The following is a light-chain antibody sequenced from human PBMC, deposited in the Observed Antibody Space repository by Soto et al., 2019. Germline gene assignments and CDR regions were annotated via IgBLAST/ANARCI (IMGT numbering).Light chain of an antibody. V-gene: IGKV2-28*01. CDR2: LGS. CDR1: QSLLHSNGYNY. CDR3: MQALQTRNT. J-gene: IGKJ2*01. Sequence: DIVMTQSPLSLPVTPGEPASISCRSSQSLLHSNGYNYLDWYLQKPGQSPQLLICLGSNRASGVPDRFSGSGSGTNFPLKISRVEAEDVGVYYCMQALQTRNTFGQGTKLEIK.